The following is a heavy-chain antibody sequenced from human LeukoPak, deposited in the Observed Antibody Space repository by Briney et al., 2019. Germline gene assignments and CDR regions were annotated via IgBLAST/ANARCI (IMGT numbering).Heavy chain of an antibody. CDR3: ARENTAMVSPTFDY. CDR2: MNPNSGNT. CDR1: GYTFTSYD. J-gene: IGHJ4*02. Sequence: ASVKVSCKASGYTFTSYDINWVRQATGQGLEWMGWMNPNSGNTGYAQKFQGRVTMTRNTSISTAYMELSSLRSEDTAVYYCARENTAMVSPTFDYWGQGTLVTVSS. D-gene: IGHD5-18*01. V-gene: IGHV1-8*01.